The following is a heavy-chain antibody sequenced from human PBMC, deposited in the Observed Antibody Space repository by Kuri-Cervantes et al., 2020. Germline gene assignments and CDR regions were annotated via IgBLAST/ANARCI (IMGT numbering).Heavy chain of an antibody. CDR3: TRPHLDGDSAGGI. J-gene: IGHJ3*02. V-gene: IGHV3-73*01. Sequence: GGSLRLSCAASGFTFSGSAMHWVRQASGKGLEWVGRIRSKANSYATAYAASVKARFTISRDDSKNTAYLQMNSLKTEDTAVYYCTRPHLDGDSAGGIWGQGTMVTVSS. CDR1: GFTFSGSA. D-gene: IGHD4-17*01. CDR2: IRSKANSYAT.